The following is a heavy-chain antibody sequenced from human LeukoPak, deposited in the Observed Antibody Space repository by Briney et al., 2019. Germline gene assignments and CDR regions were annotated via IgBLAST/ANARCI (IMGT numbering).Heavy chain of an antibody. D-gene: IGHD3-22*01. CDR1: GYTFTSYA. J-gene: IGHJ4*01. Sequence: ASVKVSCKASGYTFTSYAMNWVRQATGQGLEWMGWMNPNSGNTGYAQKFQGRVTITRNTSISTAYMELSSLRSEDTAVYYCARGVSNYYDSSGYYFDYWGRGTLVTVSS. CDR3: ARGVSNYYDSSGYYFDY. V-gene: IGHV1-8*03. CDR2: MNPNSGNT.